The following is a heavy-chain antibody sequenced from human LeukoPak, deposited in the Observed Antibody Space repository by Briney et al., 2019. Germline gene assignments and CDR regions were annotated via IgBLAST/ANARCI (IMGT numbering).Heavy chain of an antibody. CDR2: IIPIFGTA. Sequence: SVKASCKASGGTFSSYAISWVRQAPGQGLEWMGGIIPIFGTANYAQKFQGRVTITTDESTSTAYMELSSLRSEDTAVYYCARHMGIAAPFDYWGQGTLVTVSS. J-gene: IGHJ4*02. V-gene: IGHV1-69*05. CDR3: ARHMGIAAPFDY. CDR1: GGTFSSYA. D-gene: IGHD6-13*01.